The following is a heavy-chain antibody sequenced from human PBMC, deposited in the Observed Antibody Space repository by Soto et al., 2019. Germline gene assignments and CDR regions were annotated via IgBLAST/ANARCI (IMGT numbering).Heavy chain of an antibody. CDR3: ARVLYYYDSSGYHAPPHFDY. CDR2: IYYSGST. Sequence: SETLSLTCTVSGGSISSGGYYWSWIRQHPGKGLEWIGYIYYSGSTYYNPSLKSRVTISVDTSKNQFSLKLSSVTAADTAVYYCARVLYYYDSSGYHAPPHFDYWGQGTLVTVSS. V-gene: IGHV4-31*03. D-gene: IGHD3-22*01. CDR1: GGSISSGGYY. J-gene: IGHJ4*02.